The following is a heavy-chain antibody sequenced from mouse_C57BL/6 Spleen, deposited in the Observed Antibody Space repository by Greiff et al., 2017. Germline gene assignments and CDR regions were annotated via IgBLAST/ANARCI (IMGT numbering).Heavy chain of an antibody. V-gene: IGHV3-1*01. D-gene: IGHD2-1*01. J-gene: IGHJ2*01. CDR1: GYSITSGYD. Sequence: EVQLQESGPGMVKPSQSLSLTCTVTGYSITSGYDWHWIRHFPGNKLEWMGYISYSGSTNYNPSLKSRISITHDTSKNHFFLKLNSVTTEDTATYDCARRDYYGNSNYFDYWGQGTTLTVSS. CDR2: ISYSGST. CDR3: ARRDYYGNSNYFDY.